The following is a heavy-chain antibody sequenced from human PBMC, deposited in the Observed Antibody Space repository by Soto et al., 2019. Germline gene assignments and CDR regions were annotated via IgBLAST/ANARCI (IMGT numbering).Heavy chain of an antibody. CDR3: ASGRRRHVCDY. CDR1: SGSFIDYY. CDR2: INHSGGT. V-gene: IGHV4-34*01. J-gene: IGHJ4*01. Sequence: PSETLSLTCGFSSGSFIDYYWCWIRQPPGKGMEWIGEINHSGGTYYNPSLKSRVIISVDTSKNQFSLKLSSVTAADTAVYYCASGRRRHVCDYWGQRTPVTVSS.